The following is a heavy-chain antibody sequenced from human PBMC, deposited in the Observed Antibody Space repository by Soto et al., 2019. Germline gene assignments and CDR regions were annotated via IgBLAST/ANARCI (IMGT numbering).Heavy chain of an antibody. CDR2: IYWDDDK. CDR1: GFSLNTTAVG. CDR3: AHRDGDYYVWGSYKDAFYM. V-gene: IGHV2-5*02. D-gene: IGHD3-16*01. J-gene: IGHJ3*02. Sequence: QITLKESGPTLVKPTQTLTLTCTFSGFSLNTTAVGVGWIRQPPGKALEWLALIYWDDDKRYSPTLKSRLAITKDTSKNQVVLKMTNMDPVDTATYYCAHRDGDYYVWGSYKDAFYMWCRGTMVTVSS.